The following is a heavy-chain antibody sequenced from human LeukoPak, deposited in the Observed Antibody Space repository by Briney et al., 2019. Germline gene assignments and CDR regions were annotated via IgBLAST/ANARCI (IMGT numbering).Heavy chain of an antibody. CDR1: GYTFTSYW. CDR2: IDPSDSYT. V-gene: IGHV5-10-1*01. J-gene: IGHJ3*02. CDR3: ARRFEGSDRDAFDI. Sequence: KVSCKASGYTFTSYWISWVRQMPGKGLEWMGRIDPSDSYTNYSPSFQGHVTISADKSISTAYLQWSSLKASDTAMYYCARRFEGSDRDAFDIWGQGTMVTVSS. D-gene: IGHD2-21*02.